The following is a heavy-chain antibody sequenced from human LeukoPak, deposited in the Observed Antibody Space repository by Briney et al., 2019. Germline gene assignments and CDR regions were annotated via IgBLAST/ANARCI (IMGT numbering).Heavy chain of an antibody. CDR1: GFTFDDYG. CDR2: ISYDGSNK. CDR3: AKSKVFDYYYYMDV. V-gene: IGHV3-30*18. D-gene: IGHD3-10*02. Sequence: GGSLRLSCAASGFTFDDYGMHWVRQAPGKGLEWVAVISYDGSNKYYADSVKGRFTISRDNSKNTLYLQMNSLRAEDTAVYYCAKSKVFDYYYYMDVWGKGTTVTVSS. J-gene: IGHJ6*03.